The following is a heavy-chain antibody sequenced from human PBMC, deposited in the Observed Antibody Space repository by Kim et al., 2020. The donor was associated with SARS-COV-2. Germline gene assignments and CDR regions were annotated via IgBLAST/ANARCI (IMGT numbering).Heavy chain of an antibody. CDR2: IYYSGAT. J-gene: IGHJ4*02. CDR3: ARRNNFAY. CDR1: GGSISDSRPH. V-gene: IGHV4-39*01. Sequence: SETLSLTCSVSGGSISDSRPHWGWIRQPPGKGLEWIGSIYYSGATYYNPSLKSRVTISIDTSKNQFSLKLTSVTAADTAVYYCARRNNFAYWGQESLVSVPA.